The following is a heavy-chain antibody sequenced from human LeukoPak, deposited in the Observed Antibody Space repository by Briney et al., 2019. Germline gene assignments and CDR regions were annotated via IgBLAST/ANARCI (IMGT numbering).Heavy chain of an antibody. CDR3: AKDTVQQITMVRGVIDSN. D-gene: IGHD3-10*01. CDR1: GFTFSSYA. J-gene: IGHJ4*02. CDR2: ISGSGGST. V-gene: IGHV3-23*01. Sequence: GGSLRLSCAASGFTFSSYAMSWVRQAPGKGLEWVSAISGSGGSTYYADSVKGRFTISRDNSKNTLYLQMNSLRAEDTAVYYCAKDTVQQITMVRGVIDSNWGQGTLVTVSS.